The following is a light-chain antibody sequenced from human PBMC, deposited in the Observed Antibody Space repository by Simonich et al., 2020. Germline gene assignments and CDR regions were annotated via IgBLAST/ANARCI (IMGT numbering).Light chain of an antibody. V-gene: IGKV4-1*01. CDR3: QQYYSTPDT. CDR2: WES. CDR1: QSVLYSSNNKNY. J-gene: IGKJ2*01. Sequence: DIVLTQSPDSLAVSLGERAPINCKSSQSVLYSSNNKNYLAWYQQKPGQPPKLLISWESTREAGVPDRCSGSGSGTDFTLTISSLQAEDVAVYYCQQYYSTPDTVGQGTKLESK.